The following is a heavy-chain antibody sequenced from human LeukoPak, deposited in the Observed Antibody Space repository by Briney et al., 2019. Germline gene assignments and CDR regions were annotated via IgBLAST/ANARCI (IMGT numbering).Heavy chain of an antibody. D-gene: IGHD3-9*01. J-gene: IGHJ6*04. CDR2: ISSSSSYT. V-gene: IGHV3-11*06. CDR1: GFTFSDYY. Sequence: GGSLRLSCAASGFTFSDYYMSWLRQAPGKGLEWVSYISSSSSYTNYADSVKGRFTISRDNAKNSLYLRMNSLRAEDTAVYYCARGYDILTGYSPFFYYGMDVWGKGTTVTVSS. CDR3: ARGYDILTGYSPFFYYGMDV.